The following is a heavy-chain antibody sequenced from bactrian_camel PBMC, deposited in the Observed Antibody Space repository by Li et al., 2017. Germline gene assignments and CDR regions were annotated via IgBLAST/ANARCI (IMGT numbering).Heavy chain of an antibody. Sequence: HVQLVESGGGSVQAGGSLRLSCIASGNVHGLNCLAWFRQAAGKSREGVGFQLVGGTTYLLDSVKGRFSISLDSNKNTMYLQMDNLKLEDTATYYCAAKLSGACALTGDYNYIGQGTQVTVS. V-gene: IGHV3S53*01. CDR1: GNVHGLNC. CDR2: QLVGGTT. J-gene: IGHJ3*01. D-gene: IGHD2*01.